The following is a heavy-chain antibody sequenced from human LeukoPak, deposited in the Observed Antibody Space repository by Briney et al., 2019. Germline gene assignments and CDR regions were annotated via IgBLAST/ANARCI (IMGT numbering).Heavy chain of an antibody. CDR1: GFTFSSYA. CDR3: ARQPYNYGDYGNIDY. V-gene: IGHV3-21*01. D-gene: IGHD4-17*01. CDR2: ISSSSSYI. J-gene: IGHJ4*02. Sequence: KPGGSLRLSCAASGFTFSSYAMSWVRQAPGKGLEWVSSISSSSSYIYYAASVKGRFTISRDNAKNSLYLQMMCLRAEEPAVYLCARQPYNYGDYGNIDYRGQGTLVTVPS.